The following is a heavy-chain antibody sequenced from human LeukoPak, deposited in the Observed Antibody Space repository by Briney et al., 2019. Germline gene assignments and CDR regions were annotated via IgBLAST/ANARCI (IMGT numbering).Heavy chain of an antibody. V-gene: IGHV1-69*13. CDR3: ASGVVVVPAALGYYYYMDV. CDR1: GGTFSSYA. J-gene: IGHJ6*03. Sequence: RASVKVSCKASGGTFSSYAISWVRQAPGQGLEWMGGIIPIFGTANYAQKFQGRVTITADESTSTAYMELSSLRSEDTAVYYCASGVVVVPAALGYYYYMDVWGKGTTVTVS. CDR2: IIPIFGTA. D-gene: IGHD2-2*01.